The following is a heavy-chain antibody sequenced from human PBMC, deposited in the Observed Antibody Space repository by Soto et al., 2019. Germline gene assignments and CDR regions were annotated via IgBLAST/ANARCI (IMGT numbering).Heavy chain of an antibody. D-gene: IGHD4-17*01. CDR1: GGSVSSGSYY. V-gene: IGHV4-61*01. CDR2: IYYSGST. J-gene: IGHJ6*02. CDR3: ARDRLPVEEYYYYGMDV. Sequence: KSSETLSLTCTVSGGSVSSGSYYWSWIRQPPGKGLEWIGYIYYSGSTNYNPSLKSRVTISVDTSKNQFSLKLSSVTAADTAVYYCARDRLPVEEYYYYGMDVWGQGTTVTVSS.